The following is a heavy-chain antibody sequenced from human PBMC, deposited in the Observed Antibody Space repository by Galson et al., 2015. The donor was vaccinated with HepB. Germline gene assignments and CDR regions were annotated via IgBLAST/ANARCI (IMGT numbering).Heavy chain of an antibody. D-gene: IGHD6-13*01. CDR2: INSDGSST. CDR1: GFTFSSYW. V-gene: IGHV3-74*01. Sequence: SLRLSCAASGFTFSSYWMHWVRQAPGKGLVWVSRINSDGSSTSYADSVKGRFTISRGNAKNTLYLQMNSLRAEDTAVYYCARRGAVSSSGSDYWGQGTLVTVSS. CDR3: ARRGAVSSSGSDY. J-gene: IGHJ4*02.